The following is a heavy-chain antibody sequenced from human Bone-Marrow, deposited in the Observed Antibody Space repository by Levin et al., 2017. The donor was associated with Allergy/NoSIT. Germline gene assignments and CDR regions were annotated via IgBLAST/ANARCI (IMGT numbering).Heavy chain of an antibody. D-gene: IGHD1-14*01. J-gene: IGHJ6*02. CDR3: ARDPEQTYEVSGGYYGMDV. CDR1: GFTFSSYS. CDR2: ISYDGSNK. Sequence: QSGGSLRLSCAASGFTFSSYSMYWVRQAPGKGLEWVAVISYDGSNKYYADSVKGRLTISRNNSKNTLYLQMNSLRAEDTAVYYCARDPEQTYEVSGGYYGMDVWGQGTTVTVSS. V-gene: IGHV3-30*04.